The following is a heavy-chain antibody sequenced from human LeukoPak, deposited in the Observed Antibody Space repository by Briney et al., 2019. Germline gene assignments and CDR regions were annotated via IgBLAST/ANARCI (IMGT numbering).Heavy chain of an antibody. Sequence: GGTLRLSCAASGFTFSSYGMSWVRQAPGKGLEWVSAISGSGGSTYYADSVKGRFTISRDNSKNTLYLQMNSLRAEDTAVYYCAKAPVTSCRGAYCYPFDYWGQGTLVTVSS. CDR3: AKAPVTSCRGAYCYPFDY. V-gene: IGHV3-23*01. J-gene: IGHJ4*02. CDR1: GFTFSSYG. CDR2: ISGSGGST. D-gene: IGHD2-21*01.